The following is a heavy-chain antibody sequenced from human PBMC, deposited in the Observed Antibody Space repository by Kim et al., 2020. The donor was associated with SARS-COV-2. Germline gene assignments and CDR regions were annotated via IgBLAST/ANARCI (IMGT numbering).Heavy chain of an antibody. J-gene: IGHJ4*02. CDR3: ARAGRKSGSYYGSPGFDY. D-gene: IGHD1-26*01. CDR1: GGSISSYY. CDR2: IYTSGST. V-gene: IGHV4-4*07. Sequence: SETLSLTCTVSGGSISSYYWSWIRQPAGKGLEWIGRIYTSGSTNYNPSLKSRVTMSVDTSKNQFSLKLSSVTAADTAVYYCARAGRKSGSYYGSPGFDYWGQGTLVTVSS.